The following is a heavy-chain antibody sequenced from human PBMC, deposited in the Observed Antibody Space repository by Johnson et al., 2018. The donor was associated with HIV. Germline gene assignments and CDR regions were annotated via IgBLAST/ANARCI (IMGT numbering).Heavy chain of an antibody. CDR3: TTSIVIDAFDS. V-gene: IGHV3-15*01. Sequence: EMQLVESGGGLVQPGGSLRLSCAASGFTFSRYWMTWVRQAPGKGLEWVGRIKRKIEGETTDYAAPVKGRFTISRDDSKNTLYLQMNSLTTEDTAVYYCTTSIVIDAFDSWGQGTMVTVSS. CDR1: GFTFSRYW. D-gene: IGHD3-16*02. CDR2: IKRKIEGETT. J-gene: IGHJ3*02.